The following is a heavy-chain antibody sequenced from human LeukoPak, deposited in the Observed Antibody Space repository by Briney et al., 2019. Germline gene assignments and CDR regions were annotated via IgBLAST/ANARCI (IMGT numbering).Heavy chain of an antibody. CDR2: IRYDGSNK. Sequence: GGSLRLSCAASGFTFSSYGMHWVRKAPGKGLEWVAFIRYDGSNKYYADSVKGRFTISRDNSKNTLYLQMNSLRAEDTAVYYCAKVRDYGDYGGLGYWGQGTLVTVSS. CDR1: GFTFSSYG. D-gene: IGHD4-17*01. J-gene: IGHJ4*02. CDR3: AKVRDYGDYGGLGY. V-gene: IGHV3-30*02.